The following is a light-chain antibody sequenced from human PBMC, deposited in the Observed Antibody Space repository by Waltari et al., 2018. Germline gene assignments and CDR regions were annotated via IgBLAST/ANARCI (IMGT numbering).Light chain of an antibody. Sequence: DIQMTTSPSTLSASVGDRVTITCRDSPSSGNWLAWYQQKPGKAPYLLISKASALESGVPSGFRGSGSGTEFTLTISSLQPDDFATYYCHQYSSFPWALGQGTKVEIK. CDR3: HQYSSFPWA. J-gene: IGKJ1*01. CDR1: PSSGNW. V-gene: IGKV1-5*03. CDR2: KAS.